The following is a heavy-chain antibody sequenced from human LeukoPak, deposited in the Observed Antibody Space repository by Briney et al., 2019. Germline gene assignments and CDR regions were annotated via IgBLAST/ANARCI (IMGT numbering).Heavy chain of an antibody. CDR3: ASSGAGYLDY. D-gene: IGHD6-13*01. CDR1: GFTFSSYS. J-gene: IGHJ4*02. V-gene: IGHV3-21*01. Sequence: PGGSLRLSCAASGFTFSSYSLNWVRQAPGKGLEWVSSISSTSSYLDYADSVKGRFTISRDNAKNSLYLQMNSLRAEDTAVYYCASSGAGYLDYWGQGTLVTVSS. CDR2: ISSTSSYL.